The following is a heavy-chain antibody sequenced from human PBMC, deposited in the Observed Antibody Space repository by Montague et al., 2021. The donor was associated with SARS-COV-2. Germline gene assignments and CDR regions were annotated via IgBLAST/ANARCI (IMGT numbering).Heavy chain of an antibody. J-gene: IGHJ5*02. Sequence: SETLSLTCTVSGGSISSNNNYWGWIRQSAGKGLEWIGSIYYSGTTYYNPSLKSRVTISVDTSKNQFSLRLSSVTATDTSVYYCARSTATFGESNNWFAPWGNGPQLIVSS. D-gene: IGHD3-10*01. V-gene: IGHV4-39*01. CDR3: ARSTATFGESNNWFAP. CDR2: IYYSGTT. CDR1: GGSISSNNNY.